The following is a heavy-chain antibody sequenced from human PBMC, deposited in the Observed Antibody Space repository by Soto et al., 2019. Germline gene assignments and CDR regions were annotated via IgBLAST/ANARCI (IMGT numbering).Heavy chain of an antibody. Sequence: SQTLSLTCAISGDSVSSNSASWNWVRQSPSRGLEWLGRTYYGSKWYNDFAVSMRSRIIITPDTSKNQFSLQLTSVTPEDTAVYYCARVPGYCTSSSCYSYYMDVWGKGTTVTVSS. D-gene: IGHD2-2*02. CDR2: TYYGSKWYN. J-gene: IGHJ6*03. CDR3: ARVPGYCTSSSCYSYYMDV. CDR1: GDSVSSNSAS. V-gene: IGHV6-1*01.